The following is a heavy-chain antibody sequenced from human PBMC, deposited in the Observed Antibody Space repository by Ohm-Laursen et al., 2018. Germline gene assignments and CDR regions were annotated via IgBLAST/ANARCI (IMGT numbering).Heavy chain of an antibody. D-gene: IGHD2-21*02. CDR1: GYSFTNYA. CDR2: INPRDGST. CDR3: ARILGVTKSFDY. Sequence: SSVKVSCKTSGYSFTNYAIIWVRQAPGQGLEWMGQINPRDGSTRHGPKFQGRVTMTRDKSMSTAYMELSRLRSDDTAVYYCARILGVTKSFDYWGQGSLVTVSS. V-gene: IGHV1-2*06. J-gene: IGHJ4*02.